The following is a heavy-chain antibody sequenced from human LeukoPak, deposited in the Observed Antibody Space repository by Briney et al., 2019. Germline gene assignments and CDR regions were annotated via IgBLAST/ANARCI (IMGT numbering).Heavy chain of an antibody. CDR3: AREWRGVAAAGTNWFDP. D-gene: IGHD6-13*01. Sequence: SETLSLTCTVSGGSISSGDYYWRWIRQPPGKGLEWIGYIYYSGSTYYNPSLKSRVTISVDTSKNQFSLELSSVTAADTAVYYCAREWRGVAAAGTNWFDPWGQGTLVTVSS. J-gene: IGHJ5*02. CDR1: GGSISSGDYY. CDR2: IYYSGST. V-gene: IGHV4-30-4*01.